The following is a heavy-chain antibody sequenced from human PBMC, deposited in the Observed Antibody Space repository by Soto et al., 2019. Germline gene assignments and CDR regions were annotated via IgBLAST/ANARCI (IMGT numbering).Heavy chain of an antibody. V-gene: IGHV3-23*01. J-gene: IGHJ3*02. CDR2: IRGRGGRT. CDR1: GVTISSYA. Sequence: PVGSLRLSYAAYGVTISSYAMSWVLPASGEMLESGAGIRGRGGRTYYAGPVKGRFPLSIDNSKNPLYLQMNSLRGEETAVYYFAKSGSSSGYSGGAFDIWGQGTMVTVSS. CDR3: AKSGSSSGYSGGAFDI. D-gene: IGHD3-22*01.